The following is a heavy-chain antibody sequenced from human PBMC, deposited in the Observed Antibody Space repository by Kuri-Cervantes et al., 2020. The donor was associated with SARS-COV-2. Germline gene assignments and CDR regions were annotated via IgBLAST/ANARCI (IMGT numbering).Heavy chain of an antibody. CDR2: IKQDGSEK. CDR1: GISFSYYW. Sequence: GGSLRLSCEASGISFSYYWMTWVRQTPGRGLEWVANIKQDGSEKYYVDSVKGRFTISRDNAGNSLFLQMSSPRAEDTAVYYCARDLRLGKSLDYWGQGTLVTVSS. J-gene: IGHJ4*02. V-gene: IGHV3-7*01. D-gene: IGHD7-27*01. CDR3: ARDLRLGKSLDY.